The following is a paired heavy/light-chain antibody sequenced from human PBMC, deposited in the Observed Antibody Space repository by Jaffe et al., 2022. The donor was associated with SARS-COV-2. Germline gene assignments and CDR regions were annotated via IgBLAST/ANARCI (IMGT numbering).Heavy chain of an antibody. J-gene: IGHJ4*02. CDR3: ARVWGEQFYDNSGRHVDY. Sequence: QVQLVESGGGVVQPGRSLRLSCAVSGFTFSNHGMHWVRQAPGKGLEWVADISYDGRIKYYADSVKGRFTISRDNSKNTLYLQMNSLRAEDTAVYYCARVWGEQFYDNSGRHVDYWGQGTLVTVSS. D-gene: IGHD3-22*01. CDR2: ISYDGRIK. V-gene: IGHV3-30*03. CDR1: GFTFSNHG.
Light chain of an antibody. Sequence: DIQMTQSPSSLSASVGDRVTITCRATPGITNYLAWYQLKPGKVPQLLISAASTLQSGVPSRFSGSGSGTDFTLTISSLQPEDVATYYCQKYNSAPFTFGGGTKVETK. CDR3: QKYNSAPFT. CDR2: AAS. V-gene: IGKV1-27*01. J-gene: IGKJ4*01. CDR1: PGITNY.